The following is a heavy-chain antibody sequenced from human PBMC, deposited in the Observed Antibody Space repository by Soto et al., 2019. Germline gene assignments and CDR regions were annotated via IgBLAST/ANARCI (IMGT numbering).Heavy chain of an antibody. CDR3: ARDLWLLSHNYYYGMDV. D-gene: IGHD3-22*01. CDR1: GFTVSSNY. V-gene: IGHV3-53*04. J-gene: IGHJ6*02. CDR2: IYSGGST. Sequence: QPGGSLRLSCAASGFTVSSNYMSWVRQAPGKGLEWVSVIYSGGSTYYADSVKGRFTISRHNSKNTLYLQMNSLRAEDTAVYYCARDLWLLSHNYYYGMDVWGQGTTVTVSS.